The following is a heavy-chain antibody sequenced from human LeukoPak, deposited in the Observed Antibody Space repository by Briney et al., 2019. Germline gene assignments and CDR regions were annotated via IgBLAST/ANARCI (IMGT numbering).Heavy chain of an antibody. V-gene: IGHV4-39*07. J-gene: IGHJ3*02. D-gene: IGHD3-22*01. Sequence: SETLSLTCTVSGGSINSGDYYWVWIRQPPGKGLEWIGSIYYSGSTSYNPSLKSRVTMTVDTSKSQFSLKLSSVTAADTAVYYCARAYYYDSSGYYRLPRVSAFDIWGQGTMVTVSS. CDR3: ARAYYYDSSGYYRLPRVSAFDI. CDR1: GGSINSGDYY. CDR2: IYYSGST.